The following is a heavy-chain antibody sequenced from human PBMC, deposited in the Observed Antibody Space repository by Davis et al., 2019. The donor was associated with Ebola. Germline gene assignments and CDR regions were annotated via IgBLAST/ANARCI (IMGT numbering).Heavy chain of an antibody. CDR3: ARSGKTVTSSDGMDV. Sequence: AGSLRLSCAVSGYSISSGYYWGWIRQPPGKGLEYIGSIYHSGTTYYNPSLKSRVTMSVDTSKSQFSLRLTSVTAADTAVYYCARSGKTVTSSDGMDVWGQGTTVTVSS. CDR1: GYSISSGYY. J-gene: IGHJ6*02. V-gene: IGHV4-38-2*01. D-gene: IGHD4-17*01. CDR2: IYHSGTT.